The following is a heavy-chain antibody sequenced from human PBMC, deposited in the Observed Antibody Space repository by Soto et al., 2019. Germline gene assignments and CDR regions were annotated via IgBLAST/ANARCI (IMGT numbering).Heavy chain of an antibody. V-gene: IGHV3-33*01. CDR3: ARDRMASYYYYGMDV. J-gene: IGHJ6*02. CDR1: GFTFISYG. Sequence: RLSCAASGFTFISYGMHWVRQAPGKGLEWVAVIWYDGSNKYYADSVKGRFTISRDNSKNTLYLQMNSLRAEDTAVYYCARDRMASYYYYGMDVWGQGPTVTVSS. D-gene: IGHD2-8*01. CDR2: IWYDGSNK.